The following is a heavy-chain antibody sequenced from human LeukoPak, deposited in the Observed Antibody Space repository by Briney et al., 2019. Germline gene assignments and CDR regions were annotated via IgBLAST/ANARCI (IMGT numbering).Heavy chain of an antibody. V-gene: IGHV3-9*01. D-gene: IGHD3/OR15-3a*01. CDR3: AKVGLVSGLVNWFDP. CDR1: GFTFDDYA. Sequence: GGSLRLSCAASGFTFDDYATHWVRQAPGKGLEWVSGISWNSGSIGYADSVKGRFTISRDNAKNSLYLQMNSLRAEDTALYYCAKVGLVSGLVNWFDPWGQGTLVTVSS. J-gene: IGHJ5*02. CDR2: ISWNSGSI.